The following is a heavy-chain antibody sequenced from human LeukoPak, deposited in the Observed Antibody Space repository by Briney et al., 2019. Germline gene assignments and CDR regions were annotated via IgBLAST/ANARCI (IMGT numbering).Heavy chain of an antibody. Sequence: PGGSLRLSCAASGFTFSSPVMGWVRQAPGKGLEWVSAIGGSGGSTYYADSVTGRFTISRDDSKNTLYLQMNSLRAEDTAVYYCANLDYGDSRVDYWGQGTLVTVSS. J-gene: IGHJ4*02. V-gene: IGHV3-23*01. CDR1: GFTFSSPV. D-gene: IGHD4-17*01. CDR2: IGGSGGST. CDR3: ANLDYGDSRVDY.